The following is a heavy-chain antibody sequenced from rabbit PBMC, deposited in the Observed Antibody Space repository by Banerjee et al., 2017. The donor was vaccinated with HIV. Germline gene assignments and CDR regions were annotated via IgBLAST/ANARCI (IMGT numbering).Heavy chain of an antibody. CDR1: GFDFSTYS. CDR3: VRDKASISGDYGPWYFDL. J-gene: IGHJ4*01. V-gene: IGHV1S47*01. CDR2: IVPIFGVT. Sequence: QEQLVEAGGGLVQPGGSLTLSCKASGFDFSTYSMSWVRQAPGKGLEWIGYIVPIFGVTYYANWVNGRFTISSHNAQNTLYLQLNSLTAADTATYFCVRDKASISGDYGPWYFDLWGPGTLVTVS. D-gene: IGHD1-1*01.